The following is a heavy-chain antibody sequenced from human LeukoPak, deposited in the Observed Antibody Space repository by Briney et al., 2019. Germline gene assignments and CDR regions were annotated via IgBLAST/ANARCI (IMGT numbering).Heavy chain of an antibody. J-gene: IGHJ4*02. CDR2: ISDTGNT. D-gene: IGHD2-15*01. CDR1: GFTLSSYA. CDR3: AKAPVTTCRGAFCYPFDY. Sequence: GGSLRLSCAASGFTLSSYAMSWARQAPGKGLEWVSAISDTGNTYHADSVKGRFTISRDSSKNTLFLQMNRLRPEDAVVYYCAKAPVTTCRGAFCYPFDYWGLGTLVTVSS. V-gene: IGHV3-23*01.